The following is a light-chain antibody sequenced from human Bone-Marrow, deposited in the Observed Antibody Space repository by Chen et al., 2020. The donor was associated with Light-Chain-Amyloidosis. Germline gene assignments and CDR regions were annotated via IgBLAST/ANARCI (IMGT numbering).Light chain of an antibody. J-gene: IGLJ2*01. V-gene: IGLV3-25*03. Sequence: SYELTQPPSVSVSTGQTARIPCYGDDLPTKYAYWYQQKPGQAPVLVIHRDTERPSGISERFSGSSSGTTATLTISGVQAEDEADYHCQSADSSGTYEVIFGGGTKLTVL. CDR3: QSADSSGTYEVI. CDR2: RDT. CDR1: DLPTKY.